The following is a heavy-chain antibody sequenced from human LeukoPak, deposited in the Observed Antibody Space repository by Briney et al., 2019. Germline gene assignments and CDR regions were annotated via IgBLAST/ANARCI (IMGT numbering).Heavy chain of an antibody. CDR1: GFTFSSYS. CDR2: ISSSSSYI. CDR3: ARDGEVRADYYYYMDV. J-gene: IGHJ6*03. V-gene: IGHV3-21*01. D-gene: IGHD2-21*01. Sequence: GGSLRLSCAASGFTFSSYSMNWVRQAPGKGLEWVSSISSSSSYIYYADSVKGRFTISRDNSKNTLYLQMNSLRAEDTAVYYCARDGEVRADYYYYMDVWGKGTTVTVSS.